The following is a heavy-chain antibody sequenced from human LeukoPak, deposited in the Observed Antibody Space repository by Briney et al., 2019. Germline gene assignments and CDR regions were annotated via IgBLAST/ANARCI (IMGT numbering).Heavy chain of an antibody. CDR3: VSFYETY. J-gene: IGHJ4*02. D-gene: IGHD2/OR15-2a*01. V-gene: IGHV3-74*01. CDR2: INSDGSWT. Sequence: PGGSLRLSCAASGSVSSNYMSWVRQAPGKGLVWVSHINSDGSWTSYADSVKGRFTISKDNAKNTVYLQMNSLRAEDTAVYYCVSFYETYWGRGTLVTVSS. CDR1: GSVSSNY.